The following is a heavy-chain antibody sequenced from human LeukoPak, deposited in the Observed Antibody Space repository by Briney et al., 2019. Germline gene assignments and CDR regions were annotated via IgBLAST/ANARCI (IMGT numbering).Heavy chain of an antibody. CDR3: ARDGWDGSEMNWFDP. J-gene: IGHJ5*02. V-gene: IGHV4-4*07. CDR2: IYTSGST. CDR1: GGSISSYY. D-gene: IGHD3-10*01. Sequence: SETLSLTCTVSGGSISSYYWSWIRQPAGKGLEWIGRIYTSGSTNYNPSLKSRVTMSVDTSKNQFSLKLSSVTAADTAVYYCARDGWDGSEMNWFDPWGQGTLVTVSS.